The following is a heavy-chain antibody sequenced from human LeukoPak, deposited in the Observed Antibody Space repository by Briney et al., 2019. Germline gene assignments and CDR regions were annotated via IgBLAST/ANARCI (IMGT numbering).Heavy chain of an antibody. V-gene: IGHV3-23*01. CDR3: AKALLEFGEFDY. D-gene: IGHD3-10*01. J-gene: IGHJ4*02. CDR2: ISGSGGST. CDR1: GFTFSSYW. Sequence: GGSLRLSCAASGFTFSSYWMSWVRQAPGKGLEWVSAISGSGGSTYYADSVKGRFTISRDNSKNTLYLQMNSLRAEDTAVYYCAKALLEFGEFDYWGQGTLVTVSS.